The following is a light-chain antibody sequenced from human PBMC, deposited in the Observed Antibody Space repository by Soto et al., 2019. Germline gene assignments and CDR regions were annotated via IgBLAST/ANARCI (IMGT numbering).Light chain of an antibody. CDR3: QQSYSTPRT. Sequence: DLQMTHSHSSLSASLGYIVTITCRASQSISSYLNWYQQKPGKAPKLLIYAASSLQSGVPSRFSGSVSGTDFTLTISSLQPEDFATYYCQQSYSTPRTFGQGTKVDIK. CDR1: QSISSY. CDR2: AAS. V-gene: IGKV1-39*01. J-gene: IGKJ1*01.